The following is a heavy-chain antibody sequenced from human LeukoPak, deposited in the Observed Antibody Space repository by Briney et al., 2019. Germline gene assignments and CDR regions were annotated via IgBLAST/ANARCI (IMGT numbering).Heavy chain of an antibody. D-gene: IGHD3-16*02. Sequence: ASVKVSCKASGYTFTSYGISWVRQAPGQGLEWMGWISAYNGNTNYAQKLQGRVTMTTDTSTSTAYMELRSLRSDDTAVYYCARGMRDYVWGSYRTLDYWGQGTLVTVSS. CDR2: ISAYNGNT. V-gene: IGHV1-18*01. CDR3: ARGMRDYVWGSYRTLDY. CDR1: GYTFTSYG. J-gene: IGHJ4*02.